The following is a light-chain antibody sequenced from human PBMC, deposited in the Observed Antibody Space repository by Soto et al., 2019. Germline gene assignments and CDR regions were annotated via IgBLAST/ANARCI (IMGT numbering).Light chain of an antibody. CDR3: QQYNSYPWT. CDR1: QSISIW. Sequence: DIQMTQSPSTLSASVGDRVTITCRASQSISIWLAWYQQKPGKAPKLLIYDASSLESGVPSRFSGSGSGTAFTLTISSLQPDDFATYYCQQYNSYPWTFGQGTKVEIK. CDR2: DAS. J-gene: IGKJ1*01. V-gene: IGKV1-5*01.